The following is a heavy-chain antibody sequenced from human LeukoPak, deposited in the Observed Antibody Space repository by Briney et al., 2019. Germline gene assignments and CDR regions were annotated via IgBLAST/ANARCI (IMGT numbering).Heavy chain of an antibody. CDR2: INPNSGGT. D-gene: IGHD3-10*01. CDR1: GYTFTGYY. CDR3: ARGEVIGRFGEWSDYYFDY. J-gene: IGHJ4*02. V-gene: IGHV1-2*02. Sequence: ASVKVSCKASGYTFTGYYMHWVRQAPGQGLEWMGWINPNSGGTNYAQKFQGRVTMTRDTSISTAYMELSRLRSDDTAVYYCARGEVIGRFGEWSDYYFDYWGQGTLVTVSS.